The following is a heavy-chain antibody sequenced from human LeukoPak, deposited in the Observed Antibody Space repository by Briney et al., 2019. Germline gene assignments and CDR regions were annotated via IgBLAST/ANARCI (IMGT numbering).Heavy chain of an antibody. Sequence: PGGSLRLSCAASGFTVSNNYMSRVRQAPGKGLEWVSVIYSGGSTYYADSVKGRFTISRDNSKNTLYLQMNGLTAEDTAMYYCARGYLGYNYGFDYWGQGTLVTVSS. J-gene: IGHJ4*02. V-gene: IGHV3-53*01. CDR3: ARGYLGYNYGFDY. CDR1: GFTVSNNY. CDR2: IYSGGST. D-gene: IGHD5-18*01.